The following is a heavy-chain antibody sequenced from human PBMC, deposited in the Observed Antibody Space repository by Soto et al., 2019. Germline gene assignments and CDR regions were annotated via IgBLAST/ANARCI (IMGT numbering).Heavy chain of an antibody. D-gene: IGHD3-16*01. J-gene: IGHJ6*02. Sequence: QAHLEQSGAEVKRPGASVKVSCKASGYTFSDFDINWLRQASGQGPEWMGWMNAKSGDTCFAHRFQGTFNMAWDTSLSTAYMEVGSLTSDDTDMYYCARGNPFNYAGFDVWGQGPTVAVSS. CDR1: GYTFSDFD. CDR3: ARGNPFNYAGFDV. V-gene: IGHV1-8*01. CDR2: MNAKSGDT.